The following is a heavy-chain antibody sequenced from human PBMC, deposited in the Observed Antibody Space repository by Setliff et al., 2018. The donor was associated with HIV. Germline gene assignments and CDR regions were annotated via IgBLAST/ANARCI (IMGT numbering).Heavy chain of an antibody. CDR1: GFTFSSYA. J-gene: IGHJ4*02. D-gene: IGHD6-19*01. CDR3: ARGGWGSGWSLDY. Sequence: PGGSLRLSCAASGFTFSSYAMHWVRQAPGKGLEWVAVISYDGSNKYYADSVKGRFTISRDNSKNTLYLQMNSLRAEDTAVYYCARGGWGSGWSLDYWGQGTLVTVS. CDR2: ISYDGSNK. V-gene: IGHV3-30*04.